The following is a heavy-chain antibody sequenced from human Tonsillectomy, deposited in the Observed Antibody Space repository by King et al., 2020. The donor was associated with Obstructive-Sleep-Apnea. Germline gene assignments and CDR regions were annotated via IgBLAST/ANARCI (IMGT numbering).Heavy chain of an antibody. J-gene: IGHJ2*01. D-gene: IGHD4/OR15-4a*01. Sequence: VQLVESGGGVVQPGRSLRLSCAASGFTFSGYAMHWVRQVPGKGLEWVATISYNGKNIYYEDSVKGRFTISRDNSKNTLDLQMNSLRVDDTADYFCARADCQLGTLGYFDLWGRGTLVTVSS. CDR2: ISYNGKNI. CDR3: ARADCQLGTLGYFDL. V-gene: IGHV3-30*04. CDR1: GFTFSGYA.